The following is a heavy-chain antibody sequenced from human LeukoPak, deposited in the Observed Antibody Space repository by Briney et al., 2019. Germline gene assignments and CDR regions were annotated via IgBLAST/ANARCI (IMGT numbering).Heavy chain of an antibody. CDR2: INQDGSGK. CDR3: AGGLRGGEYYFDY. Sequence: GGSLRLSCAASGFTFNNYWMHWVRPAPGKGLEGVANINQDGSGKNFVDSVKGRFTISRDNAKNSLYLQMNSLRAEDTAVYYCAGGLRGGEYYFDYWGQGTLVTVSS. V-gene: IGHV3-7*01. J-gene: IGHJ4*02. CDR1: GFTFNNYW. D-gene: IGHD3-16*01.